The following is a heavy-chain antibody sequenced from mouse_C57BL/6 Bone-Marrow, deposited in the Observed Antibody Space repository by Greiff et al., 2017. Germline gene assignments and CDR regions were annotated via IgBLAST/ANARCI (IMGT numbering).Heavy chain of an antibody. J-gene: IGHJ2*01. CDR3: TFITTVVDTNIDY. D-gene: IGHD1-1*01. CDR2: IDPENGDT. Sequence: VQLQQSGAELVRPGASVKLSCTASGFNINDDYMHWVKQRPEQGLEWIGWIDPENGDTEYASKFQGKATITADTSSNTAYLQLSSLTSEDTAVYYYTFITTVVDTNIDYWGQGTTLTVSS. CDR1: GFNINDDY. V-gene: IGHV14-4*01.